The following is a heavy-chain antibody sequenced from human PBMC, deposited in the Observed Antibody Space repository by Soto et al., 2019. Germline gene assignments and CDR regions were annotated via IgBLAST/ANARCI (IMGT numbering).Heavy chain of an antibody. CDR3: AKRRPYSSSWYEDY. CDR2: VSHDGRNT. D-gene: IGHD6-13*01. J-gene: IGHJ4*02. V-gene: IGHV3-30*18. Sequence: PGGSLRLSCAGSGFTFSDYAMRWVRQAPGKGLEWVAVVSHDGRNTHYADSVKGRFTISRDSSKNTVSLEMTSLRAEDTAVYYCAKRRPYSSSWYEDYWGQGTLVTVSS. CDR1: GFTFSDYA.